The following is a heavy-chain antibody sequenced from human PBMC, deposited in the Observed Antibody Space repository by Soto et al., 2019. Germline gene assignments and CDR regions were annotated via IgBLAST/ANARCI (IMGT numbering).Heavy chain of an antibody. CDR2: MNPNSGNT. D-gene: IGHD3-10*01. CDR3: ARVPAYYYGSGKQYYFDY. Sequence: GASVKVSCKASGYTFTSYDINWVRQATGQGLEWMGWMNPNSGNTGYAQKFQGRVTMTRNTSISTAYMELSSLRSEDTAVYYCARVPAYYYGSGKQYYFDYWGQGTLVTVSS. V-gene: IGHV1-8*01. CDR1: GYTFTSYD. J-gene: IGHJ4*02.